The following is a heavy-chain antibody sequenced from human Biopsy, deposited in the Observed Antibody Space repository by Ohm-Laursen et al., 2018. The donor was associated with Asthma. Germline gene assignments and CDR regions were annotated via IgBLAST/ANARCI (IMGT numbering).Heavy chain of an antibody. V-gene: IGHV4-61*01. J-gene: IGHJ6*02. CDR2: IYYTGSD. CDR1: GGSVSTGSYY. CDR3: ARGPNYHGSGRAPIGMDV. D-gene: IGHD3-10*01. Sequence: GTLSLTWTVSGGSVSTGSYYWSWIRQPPGKGLEWLGYIYYTGSDNYNPSLKSRVTISVDTSKNQFSLRLNSVTAADTAVYYCARGPNYHGSGRAPIGMDVWGQGTTVTVSS.